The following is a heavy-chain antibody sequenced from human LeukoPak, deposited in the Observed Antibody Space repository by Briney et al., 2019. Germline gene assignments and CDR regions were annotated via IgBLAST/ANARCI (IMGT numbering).Heavy chain of an antibody. CDR1: GFPSSRYD. D-gene: IGHD6-19*01. CDR2: IDTAGDT. J-gene: IGHJ4*02. CDR3: ARLSSGSFDY. Sequence: GGSLRLSCAASGFPSSRYDMHWVRHVTGKGLEWVSSIDTAGDTYYPGSVKGRFTISRENAKYSLYLQMNSLRAGDTAVYYCARLSSGSFDYWGQGTLVTVSS. V-gene: IGHV3-13*01.